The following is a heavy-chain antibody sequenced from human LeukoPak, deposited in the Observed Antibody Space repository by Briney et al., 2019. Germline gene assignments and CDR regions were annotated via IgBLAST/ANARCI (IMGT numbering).Heavy chain of an antibody. CDR2: IYTSGST. D-gene: IGHD6-19*01. CDR3: ARDIAVAGTAPYYYYMDV. Sequence: PSQTLSLTCTVSGGSISSGSYYWSWIRQPAGKGLEWIGRIYTSGSTNYNPSLKSRATISVDTSKNQFSLKLSSVTAADTAVYYCARDIAVAGTAPYYYYMDVWGKGTTVTVSS. CDR1: GGSISSGSYY. J-gene: IGHJ6*03. V-gene: IGHV4-61*02.